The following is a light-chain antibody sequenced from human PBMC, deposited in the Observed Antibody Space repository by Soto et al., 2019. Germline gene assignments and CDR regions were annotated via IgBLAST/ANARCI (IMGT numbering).Light chain of an antibody. Sequence: DIQMTQAPSSLTASLGDRVTITCRASQSIGTYLNWYQQKLGKAPKLLIYAASSLESGVPSRFSGIGSGTDFTLTISGLRPDDFATYYCPQSYSTLLYTIGQGTQLEIK. CDR2: AAS. CDR1: QSIGTY. J-gene: IGKJ2*01. V-gene: IGKV1-39*01. CDR3: PQSYSTLLYT.